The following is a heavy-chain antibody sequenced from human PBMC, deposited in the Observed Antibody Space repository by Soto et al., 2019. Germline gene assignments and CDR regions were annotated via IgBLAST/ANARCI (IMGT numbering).Heavy chain of an antibody. Sequence: PSETLSLTCAVSGGSISRGGYSWSWVRQPPGKGLEWIGEIYHSGSTNYNPSLKSRVTISVDKSKNQFSLKLSSVTAADTAVYYCASLAGTGGYWGQGTLVTVSS. V-gene: IGHV4-4*02. CDR3: ASLAGTGGY. CDR2: IYHSGST. D-gene: IGHD6-19*01. J-gene: IGHJ4*02. CDR1: GGSISRGGYS.